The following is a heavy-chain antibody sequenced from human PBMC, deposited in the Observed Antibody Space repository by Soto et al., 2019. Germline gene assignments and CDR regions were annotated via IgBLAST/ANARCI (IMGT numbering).Heavy chain of an antibody. Sequence: SETLSLTCAVSGDSISSDNWWSWVRQPPGKGLEWIGEIYHSGSTKYNPSLKSRFTMSVDKSKNQFSLKLSSVTAADTAVYYCARGMTTVTTFDYWGQGTLVTSP. J-gene: IGHJ4*02. D-gene: IGHD4-4*01. CDR1: GDSISSDNW. CDR2: IYHSGST. V-gene: IGHV4-4*02. CDR3: ARGMTTVTTFDY.